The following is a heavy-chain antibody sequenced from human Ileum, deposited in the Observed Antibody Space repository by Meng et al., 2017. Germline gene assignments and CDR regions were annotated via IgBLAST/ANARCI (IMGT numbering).Heavy chain of an antibody. J-gene: IGHJ4*02. CDR3: ARGRHCSSTTCYLSDS. Sequence: QVHLVQSGHEVSKPGAPVKVSCQASGYSFTNYGINWVRQAPGKGLECMGWTSTYNSTRNYAQSLQGRVTMTTDTSTTTAYMELRSLTFDDTAVYYCARGRHCSSTTCYLSDSWGQGTLVTVSS. CDR1: GYSFTNYG. CDR2: TSTYNSTR. V-gene: IGHV1-18*01. D-gene: IGHD2-2*01.